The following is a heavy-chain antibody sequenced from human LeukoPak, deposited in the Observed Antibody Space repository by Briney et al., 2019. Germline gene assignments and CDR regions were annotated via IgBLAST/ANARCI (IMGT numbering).Heavy chain of an antibody. V-gene: IGHV3-21*01. J-gene: IGHJ4*02. D-gene: IGHD3-22*01. CDR3: ARDTRYGYYYDSSGYDHSFDY. CDR1: GFTFSSYS. Sequence: PGGSLRLSCAASGFTFSSYSMNWVRQAPGKGLEWVSSISSSSSYIYYADSVKGRFTISRDNAKNSPYLQMNSLRAEDTAVYYCARDTRYGYYYDSSGYDHSFDYWGQGTLVTVSS. CDR2: ISSSSSYI.